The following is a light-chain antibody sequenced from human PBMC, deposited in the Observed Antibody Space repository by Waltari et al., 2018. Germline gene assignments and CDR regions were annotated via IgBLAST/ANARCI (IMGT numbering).Light chain of an antibody. CDR2: AAS. CDR1: QNISTH. J-gene: IGKJ3*01. V-gene: IGKV3-15*01. Sequence: EIEMTQSPATLSVSPGERATLSCRASQNISTHLVWYQHNPGQPPSLLIYAASTRATGTPARFSGHVSGTEFTLTFSSLQSEDFALYYCQQYNTWPSFGPGTKVDIK. CDR3: QQYNTWPS.